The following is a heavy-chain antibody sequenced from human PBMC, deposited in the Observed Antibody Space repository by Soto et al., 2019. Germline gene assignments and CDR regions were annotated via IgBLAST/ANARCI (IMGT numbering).Heavy chain of an antibody. CDR2: VDPTDSYS. V-gene: IGHV5-10-1*01. J-gene: IGHJ6*02. Sequence: GGSLKLASKGSGCTFNHNCIPCVIPMKRKGLGXXVRVDPTDSYSNYSPSFQGHVTISADKSISTAYLQWSSLKASDTAMYYCARDSYYTSGNYFTYYTYAMDGWGQGTTVTGSS. CDR3: ARDSYYTSGNYFTYYTYAMDG. D-gene: IGHD3-10*01. CDR1: GCTFNHNC.